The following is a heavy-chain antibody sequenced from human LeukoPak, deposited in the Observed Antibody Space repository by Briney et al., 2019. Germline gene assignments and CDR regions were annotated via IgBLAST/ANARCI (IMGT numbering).Heavy chain of an antibody. V-gene: IGHV3-64D*06. CDR2: ISSNGGST. Sequence: GGSLRLSCSASGFTFSSYAMHWVRQAPGKGLEYVSAISSNGGSTYYADSAKGRLTMSRDNSKNTLYLQVSSLRAEDTAVYYCVKDHYYGSGSYYRGDYWGQGTLVTVSS. CDR1: GFTFSSYA. D-gene: IGHD3-10*01. CDR3: VKDHYYGSGSYYRGDY. J-gene: IGHJ4*02.